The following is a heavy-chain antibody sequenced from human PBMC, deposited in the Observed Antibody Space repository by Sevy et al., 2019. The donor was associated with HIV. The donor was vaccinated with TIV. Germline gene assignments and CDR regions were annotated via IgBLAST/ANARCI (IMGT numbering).Heavy chain of an antibody. D-gene: IGHD2-8*02. Sequence: GGSLRLSCAASGFTFTYAWMSWVRQAPGKGLEWVGRIKSKPDGGTTDYAAPVKGRFTISRDDSKDTLYLQMNSLKTDDTAVYYCSTDPIIVLLVTDGMDVWGQGTTVTVSS. CDR1: GFTFTYAW. CDR3: STDPIIVLLVTDGMDV. J-gene: IGHJ6*02. CDR2: IKSKPDGGTT. V-gene: IGHV3-15*01.